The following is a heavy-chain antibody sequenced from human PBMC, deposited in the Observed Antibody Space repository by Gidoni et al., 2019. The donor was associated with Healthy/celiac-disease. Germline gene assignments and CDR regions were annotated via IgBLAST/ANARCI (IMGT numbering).Heavy chain of an antibody. CDR1: GFTFNCCT. Sequence: EVQLVESGGGLVKPGGSLRLSCGASGFTFNCCTMNWVRQAPGKGLEWVSSITSRSSYIYYADSVKGRFTISRDNAKNSLYLQMNSLRAEDTAVSYCASYDILTDSLDYWGQGTLVTVSS. V-gene: IGHV3-21*01. CDR3: ASYDILTDSLDY. D-gene: IGHD3-9*01. J-gene: IGHJ4*02. CDR2: ITSRSSYI.